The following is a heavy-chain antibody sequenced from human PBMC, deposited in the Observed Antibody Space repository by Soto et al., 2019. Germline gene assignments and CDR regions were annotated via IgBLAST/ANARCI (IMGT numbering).Heavy chain of an antibody. D-gene: IGHD2-21*01. CDR2: INHSGST. CDR1: GGSFSGYY. CDR3: ARDKIPGLFDY. V-gene: IGHV4-34*01. Sequence: QVQLQQWGAGLLKPSETLSLTCAVYGGSFSGYYWTWIRQPPGTGLEWIGEINHSGSTNYNPSLKGRVPLSVDTSRNRFSLKLTSVTAADTAVYYCARDKIPGLFDYWGQGTLVTVSS. J-gene: IGHJ4*02.